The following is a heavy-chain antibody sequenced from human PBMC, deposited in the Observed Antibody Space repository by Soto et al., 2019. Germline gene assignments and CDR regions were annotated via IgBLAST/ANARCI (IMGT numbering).Heavy chain of an antibody. CDR2: ISGSGGST. CDR3: AKDRGIVVVPAAMDV. J-gene: IGHJ6*02. D-gene: IGHD2-2*01. Sequence: HPGGSLRLSCAASGFTFSSYAMSWVRQAPGKGLEWVSAISGSGGSTYYADSVKGRFTISRDNSRNTLYLQMNSLRAEDTAVYYCAKDRGIVVVPAAMDVWGQGTTVTVSS. V-gene: IGHV3-23*01. CDR1: GFTFSSYA.